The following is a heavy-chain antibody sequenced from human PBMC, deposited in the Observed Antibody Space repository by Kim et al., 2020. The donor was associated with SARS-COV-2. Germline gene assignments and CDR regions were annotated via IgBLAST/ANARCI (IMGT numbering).Heavy chain of an antibody. D-gene: IGHD2-2*01. CDR3: ARGYCTSANCHDTFDV. CDR2: FYPGDSNT. V-gene: IGHV5-51*01. Sequence: GESLKISCKGSGYSFTSYWIGWVRQMPGKGLEWMGIFYPGDSNTRYSPSFQGQVTISVDKSIGTAYLQWSILKASATAMYYCARGYCTSANCHDTFDVWG. CDR1: GYSFTSYW. J-gene: IGHJ3*01.